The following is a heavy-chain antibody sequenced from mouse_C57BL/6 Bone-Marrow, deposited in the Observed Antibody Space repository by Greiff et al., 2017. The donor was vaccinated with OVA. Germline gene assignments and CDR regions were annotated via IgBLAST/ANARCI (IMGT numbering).Heavy chain of an antibody. CDR3: ARGRNPNITTVVENY. V-gene: IGHV1-50*01. J-gene: IGHJ2*01. CDR2: IDPSDSYT. CDR1: GYTFTSYW. Sequence: QVQLQQPGAELVKPGASVKLSCKASGYTFTSYWMQWVKQRPGQGLEWIGEIDPSDSYTNYNQKFKGKATLTVDTSSSTAYMQLSSLTSEDSAVYYCARGRNPNITTVVENYWGQGTTLTVSS. D-gene: IGHD1-1*01.